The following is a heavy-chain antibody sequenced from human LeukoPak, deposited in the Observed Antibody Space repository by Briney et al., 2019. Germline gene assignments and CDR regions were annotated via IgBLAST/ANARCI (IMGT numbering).Heavy chain of an antibody. CDR2: IYKSGSA. Sequence: SETLSLTCTASGVSISSYYWSWIRQPPGKGLECIGSIYKSGSATYNPSLKSRVSISVDTSKNQFSLRLSSVTAADTAVYFCARGNWYFDLWGRGTQVTVSS. V-gene: IGHV4-59*01. CDR3: ARGNWYFDL. CDR1: GVSISSYY. J-gene: IGHJ2*01.